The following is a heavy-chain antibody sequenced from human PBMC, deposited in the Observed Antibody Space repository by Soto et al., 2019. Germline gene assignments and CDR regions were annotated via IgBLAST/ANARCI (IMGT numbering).Heavy chain of an antibody. Sequence: PGESLKISCKGSGYSFTNYWIAWVRQMPGRGLEWMGIINGGDSDTRYSPSFQGQVIVSVDKSITTAYLQWSSLKASDTAVYYCARPDSKGYYEYWGQGTPV. CDR1: GYSFTNYW. D-gene: IGHD3-22*01. CDR2: INGGDSDT. J-gene: IGHJ4*02. CDR3: ARPDSKGYYEY. V-gene: IGHV5-51*01.